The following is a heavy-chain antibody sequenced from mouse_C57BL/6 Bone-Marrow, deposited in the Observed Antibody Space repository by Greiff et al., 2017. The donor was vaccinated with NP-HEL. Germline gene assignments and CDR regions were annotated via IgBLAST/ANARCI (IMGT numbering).Heavy chain of an antibody. J-gene: IGHJ3*01. CDR1: GYTFTSYW. D-gene: IGHD2-4*01. CDR2: IDPNSGGT. CDR3: ARGGDYDGGAWFAY. V-gene: IGHV1-72*01. Sequence: QVQLQQPGAELVKPGASVKLSCKASGYTFTSYWMHWVKQRPGRGLEWIGRIDPNSGGTKYNEKFKSKATLTVDKPASTAYMQLRSLTSEDSAVYYCARGGDYDGGAWFAYWGQGTLVTVSA.